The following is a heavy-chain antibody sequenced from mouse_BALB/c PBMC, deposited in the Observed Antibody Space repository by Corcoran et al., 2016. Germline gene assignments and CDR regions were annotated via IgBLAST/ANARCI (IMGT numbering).Heavy chain of an antibody. CDR2: INTYTGEP. V-gene: IGHV9-3-1*01. D-gene: IGHD1-1*01. J-gene: IGHJ4*01. CDR3: ARHGSSRYYAMDY. CDR1: GYTFTNYG. Sequence: QIQLVQSGPELKKPGETVKISCKASGYTFTNYGMNWVKQAPGKGLKWMGWINTYTGEPTYADDFKGRFAFSLETSPSTAYLQINNLKNEDTATYFCARHGSSRYYAMDYWCQGTSVTVSS.